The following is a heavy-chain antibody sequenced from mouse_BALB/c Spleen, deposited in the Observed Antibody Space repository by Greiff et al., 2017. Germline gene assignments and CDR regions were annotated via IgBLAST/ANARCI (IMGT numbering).Heavy chain of an antibody. CDR1: GYTFTSYW. J-gene: IGHJ3*01. CDR2: INPSNGRT. CDR3: ADGNYEGFAY. Sequence: QVQLQQPGAELVKPGASVKLSCKASGYTFTSYWMHWVKQRPGQGLEWIGEINPSNGRTNYNEKFKSKATLTVDKSSSTAYMQLSSLTSEDSAVYYCADGNYEGFAYWGQGTLVTVSA. D-gene: IGHD2-1*01. V-gene: IGHV1S81*02.